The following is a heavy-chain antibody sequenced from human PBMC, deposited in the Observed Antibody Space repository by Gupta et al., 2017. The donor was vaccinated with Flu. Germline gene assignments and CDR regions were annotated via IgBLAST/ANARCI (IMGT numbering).Heavy chain of an antibody. CDR1: GFTFDDYA. CDR3: AKDKDDILTGLFDY. V-gene: IGHV3-9*01. D-gene: IGHD3-9*01. J-gene: IGHJ4*02. CDR2: ISWNSGSI. Sequence: EVQLVESGGGLVQPGRSLRLSCAASGFTFDDYAMHWVRQAPGKGLEWVSGISWNSGSIGYADSVKGRFTISRDNAKNSLYLQMNSLRAEDTALYYCAKDKDDILTGLFDYWGQGTLVTVSS.